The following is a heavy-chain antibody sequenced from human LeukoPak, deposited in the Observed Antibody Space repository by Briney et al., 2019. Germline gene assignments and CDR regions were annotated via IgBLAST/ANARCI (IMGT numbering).Heavy chain of an antibody. Sequence: SETLSLTCTVSGGSISSSSYYWGWIRQPPGKGLEWIGSIYYSGSTYYNPSLKSRVTISVDTSKNQFSLKLSSVTAADTAVYYCARETGRYSYGSDAFDIWGQGTMVTVSS. J-gene: IGHJ3*02. CDR2: IYYSGST. V-gene: IGHV4-39*07. CDR1: GGSISSSSYY. CDR3: ARETGRYSYGSDAFDI. D-gene: IGHD5-18*01.